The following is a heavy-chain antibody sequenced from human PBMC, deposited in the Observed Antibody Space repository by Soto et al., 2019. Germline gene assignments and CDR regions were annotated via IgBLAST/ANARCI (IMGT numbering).Heavy chain of an antibody. CDR3: AAFSPIYYYGSGDYAFDI. V-gene: IGHV1-58*02. D-gene: IGHD3-10*01. J-gene: IGHJ3*02. CDR1: GFTFTSSA. Sequence: ASVKVSCKASGFTFTSSAMQWVRQARGQRLEWIGWIVVGSGNTNYAQKFQERVTITRDMSTSTAYMELSSLRSEDTAVYYCAAFSPIYYYGSGDYAFDIWGQGTMVTVSS. CDR2: IVVGSGNT.